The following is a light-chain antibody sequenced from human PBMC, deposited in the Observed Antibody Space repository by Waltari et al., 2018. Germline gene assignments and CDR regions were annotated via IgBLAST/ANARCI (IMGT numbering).Light chain of an antibody. CDR1: SSDIGANNY. Sequence: QSALTQPASVSGSPGQSITISCTGTSSDIGANNYVSWYQHLPGKAPKLIISEVRRRPSGVSNRFSGSKSGNMASLTISGLQAEDEADYYCNSYTTSSTWVFGGGTKLTVL. J-gene: IGLJ3*02. CDR2: EVR. CDR3: NSYTTSSTWV. V-gene: IGLV2-14*01.